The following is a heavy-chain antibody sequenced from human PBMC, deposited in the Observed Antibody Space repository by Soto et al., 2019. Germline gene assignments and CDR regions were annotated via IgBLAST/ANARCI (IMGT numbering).Heavy chain of an antibody. CDR3: ARETYYYASSGSGLAY. V-gene: IGHV3-48*01. J-gene: IGHJ4*02. Sequence: HPGGSLRLSCVGSGFTFSSFGMNWVRQTPGKGLEWVSFISSSSNTIYYAESVKGRFTISRDNAKNSLSLQMNSLRAEDTAVYYCARETYYYASSGSGLAYWGQGTLVTVSS. D-gene: IGHD3-22*01. CDR2: ISSSSNTI. CDR1: GFTFSSFG.